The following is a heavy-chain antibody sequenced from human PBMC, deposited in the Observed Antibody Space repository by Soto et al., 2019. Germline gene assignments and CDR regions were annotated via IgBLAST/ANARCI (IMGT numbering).Heavy chain of an antibody. V-gene: IGHV3-30*18. CDR3: AKDIVATIPYYYYGMDV. CDR2: ISYDGSNK. D-gene: IGHD5-12*01. CDR1: GFTFSSYG. Sequence: GGSLRLSCAASGFTFSSYGMHWVRQAPGKGLEWVAVISYDGSNKYYADSVKGRFTISRDNSKNTLYLQMNSLRAEDTAVYYCAKDIVATIPYYYYGMDVWGQGTTVTVSS. J-gene: IGHJ6*02.